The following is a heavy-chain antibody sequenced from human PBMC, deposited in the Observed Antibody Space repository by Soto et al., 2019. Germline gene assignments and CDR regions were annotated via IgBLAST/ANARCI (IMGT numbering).Heavy chain of an antibody. CDR3: ASSFTSSQWLYGMDV. CDR1: GYTFTNYG. Sequence: QVQLVQSGAEVKKPGASVNVSCKASGYTFTNYGFSWVRQAPGQRLEWMGWISAYNGNTNNAKKLQGRVTMTTDTSTGTAYMELRSLRSDDTAVYYCASSFTSSQWLYGMDVWGQGTTVTVSS. CDR2: ISAYNGNT. V-gene: IGHV1-18*01. D-gene: IGHD2-2*01. J-gene: IGHJ6*02.